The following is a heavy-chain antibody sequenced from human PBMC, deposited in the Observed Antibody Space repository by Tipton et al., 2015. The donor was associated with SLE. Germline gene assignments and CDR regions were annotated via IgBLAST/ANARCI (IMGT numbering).Heavy chain of an antibody. D-gene: IGHD4-17*01. Sequence: SLRLSCAASGFTFSSYAMHWVRQAPGKGLEWVAVISYDGSNKYYADSVKGRFTISRDNSKNTLYLQMNSLRAEDTAVYYCARDIREATVTSPGYWGQGTLVTVSS. CDR1: GFTFSSYA. V-gene: IGHV3-30-3*01. J-gene: IGHJ4*02. CDR2: ISYDGSNK. CDR3: ARDIREATVTSPGY.